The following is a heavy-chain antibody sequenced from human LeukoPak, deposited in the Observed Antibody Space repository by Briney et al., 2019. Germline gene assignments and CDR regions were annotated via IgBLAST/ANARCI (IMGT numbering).Heavy chain of an antibody. V-gene: IGHV4-39*01. Sequence: SETLSLTCTVSGGSISSSSYSWGWIRQPPGKGLEWIGSIYYSGSTYYNPSLKSRVTISVGTSKNQFSLKLSSVTAADTAVYYCARGRDGYTNAPFDYWGQGTLVTVSS. J-gene: IGHJ4*02. CDR3: ARGRDGYTNAPFDY. CDR2: IYYSGST. D-gene: IGHD5-24*01. CDR1: GGSISSSSYS.